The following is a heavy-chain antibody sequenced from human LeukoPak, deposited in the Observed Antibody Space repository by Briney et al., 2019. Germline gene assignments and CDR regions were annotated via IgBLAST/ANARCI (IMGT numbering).Heavy chain of an antibody. CDR2: CSYDGNNK. Sequence: GSLRLSCAASGFTFSSYAMNWVRQAPGKGLEWVAVCSYDGNNKYYADSVKGRFTISRDNSKNTLYLQMNNLRPEDTAVYYCARGALYYYGPGSYFVPSWGQGTLVTVSS. CDR1: GFTFSSYA. D-gene: IGHD3-10*01. J-gene: IGHJ5*02. CDR3: ARGALYYYGPGSYFVPS. V-gene: IGHV3-30-3*01.